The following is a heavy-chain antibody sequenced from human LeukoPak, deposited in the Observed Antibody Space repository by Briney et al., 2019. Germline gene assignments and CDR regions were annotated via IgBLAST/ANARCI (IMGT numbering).Heavy chain of an antibody. CDR1: EFTFSSYW. D-gene: IGHD6-13*01. J-gene: IGHJ4*02. Sequence: GGSLRLSCAASEFTFSSYWMHWVRQAPGKGLVWVSRINSDGSSTSYADSVKGRFTISRDNAKNTLYLQMNSLRAEDTAVYYCARISSWYVGYYFDYWGQGTLVTVSS. CDR3: ARISSWYVGYYFDY. CDR2: INSDGSST. V-gene: IGHV3-74*01.